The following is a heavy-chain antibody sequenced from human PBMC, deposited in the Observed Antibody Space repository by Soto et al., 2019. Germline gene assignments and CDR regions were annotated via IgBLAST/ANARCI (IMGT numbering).Heavy chain of an antibody. D-gene: IGHD2-15*01. CDR1: GGSVSSGSYY. V-gene: IGHV4-61*01. J-gene: IGHJ3*02. CDR3: ARGSGPNDAFDI. Sequence: QVQLQESGPGLVKPSETLSLTCTVSGGSVSSGSYYWSWIRQPPGKGMAWIGYIYYSGSTNYNPSLKSRVTISVDTSKHQFSLKLSSVTAADTAVYYCARGSGPNDAFDIWGQGTMVTVSS. CDR2: IYYSGST.